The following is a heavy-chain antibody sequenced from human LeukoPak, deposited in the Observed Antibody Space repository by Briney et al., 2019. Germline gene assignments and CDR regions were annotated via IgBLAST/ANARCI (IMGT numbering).Heavy chain of an antibody. CDR3: ARDFGSPLLWFGVAYNWFDP. Sequence: PGGSLRPSCAASGFTFSSYAMHWVRQAPGKGLEWVAVISYDGSNKYYADSVKGRFTISRDNSKNTLYPQMNSLRAEDTAVYYCARDFGSPLLWFGVAYNWFDPWGQGTLVTVSS. D-gene: IGHD3-10*01. J-gene: IGHJ5*02. CDR1: GFTFSSYA. V-gene: IGHV3-30-3*01. CDR2: ISYDGSNK.